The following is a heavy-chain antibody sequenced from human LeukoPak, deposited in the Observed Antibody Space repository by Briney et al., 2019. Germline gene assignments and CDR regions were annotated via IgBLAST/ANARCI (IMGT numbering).Heavy chain of an antibody. Sequence: GASLKVSCKASGYTFTGYYVHWVRQAPGQGLEWMGWINPNSGGTNYAQKFQGRVTMTRDTSISTAYMELSRLRSDDTAVYYCARKEATSQNWFDPWGQGTLVTVSS. CDR3: ARKEATSQNWFDP. V-gene: IGHV1-2*02. D-gene: IGHD1-26*01. CDR1: GYTFTGYY. J-gene: IGHJ5*02. CDR2: INPNSGGT.